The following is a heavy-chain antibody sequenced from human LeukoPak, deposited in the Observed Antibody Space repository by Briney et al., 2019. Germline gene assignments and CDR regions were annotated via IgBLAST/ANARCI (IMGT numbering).Heavy chain of an antibody. J-gene: IGHJ4*02. V-gene: IGHV3-15*01. CDR1: GFTFSNAW. D-gene: IGHD6-13*01. Sequence: GGSLRLSCAASGFTFSNAWMSWVRQAPGKGLEWVGRIKSKTDGGTTDYAAPVKGRFTISRDDSKNTLYLQMNSLRAEDTAVYYCAKISWSGIAAAGSDDYWGQGTLVTVSS. CDR2: IKSKTDGGTT. CDR3: AKISWSGIAAAGSDDY.